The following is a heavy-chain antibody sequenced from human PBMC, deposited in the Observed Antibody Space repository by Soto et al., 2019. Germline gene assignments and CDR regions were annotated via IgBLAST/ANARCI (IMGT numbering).Heavy chain of an antibody. J-gene: IGHJ6*03. D-gene: IGHD3-3*01. CDR3: ARKGNYYDFWSGYLDYYYMDV. V-gene: IGHV3-7*01. CDR2: IKQDGSEK. Sequence: GGSLRLSCAASGFTFSSYWMSWVRQAPGKGLEWVANIKQDGSEKYYVDSVKGRFTISRDNAKNSLYLQMNSLRAEDTAVYYCARKGNYYDFWSGYLDYYYMDVWGKGTTVTVSS. CDR1: GFTFSSYW.